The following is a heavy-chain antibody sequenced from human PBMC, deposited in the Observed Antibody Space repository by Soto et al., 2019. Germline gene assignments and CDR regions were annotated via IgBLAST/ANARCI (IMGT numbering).Heavy chain of an antibody. D-gene: IGHD5-18*01. CDR3: AKIGQLWSPFDY. V-gene: IGHV3-30*18. CDR1: GFTFSSYG. Sequence: PGGSLRLSCAASGFTFSSYGMHWVRQAPGKGLEWVAVISYDGSNKYYADSVKGRFTISRDNSKNTLYPQMNSLRAEDTAVYYCAKIGQLWSPFDYWGQGTLVTVSS. J-gene: IGHJ4*02. CDR2: ISYDGSNK.